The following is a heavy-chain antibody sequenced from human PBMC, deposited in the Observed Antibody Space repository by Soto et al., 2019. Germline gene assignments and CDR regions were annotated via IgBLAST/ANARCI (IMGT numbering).Heavy chain of an antibody. CDR3: DNEAEAGPRRNYGMDV. J-gene: IGHJ6*02. D-gene: IGHD6-13*01. CDR1: GFSLSTSGVG. Sequence: SGPTLVNPTQTLTLTCTFSGFSLSTSGVGVGWIRQPPGKALEWLALIYWNDDKRYSPSLKIRLTITKDTSKNQVVLTMTNMDPVETATSYCDNEAEAGPRRNYGMDVWGQGTTVTVSS. CDR2: IYWNDDK. V-gene: IGHV2-5*01.